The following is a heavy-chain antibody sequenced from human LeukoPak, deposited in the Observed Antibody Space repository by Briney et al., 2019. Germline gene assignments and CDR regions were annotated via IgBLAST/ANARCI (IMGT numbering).Heavy chain of an antibody. CDR1: GGSISSGGYY. D-gene: IGHD3-22*01. V-gene: IGHV4-30-4*01. CDR3: ARAVEITMIVVVSHFDY. Sequence: PAETQILTCTVSGGSISSGGYYWSWIRQPPGKGLEWIGYIYYSGSTYYNPHLQSRVTISVDTSKNQFSLNLSSVTAADTAVYYCARAVEITMIVVVSHFDYWGEGTRDPLSS. CDR2: IYYSGST. J-gene: IGHJ4*02.